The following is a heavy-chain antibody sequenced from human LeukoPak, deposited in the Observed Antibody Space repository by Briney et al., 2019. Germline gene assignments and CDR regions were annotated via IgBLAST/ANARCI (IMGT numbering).Heavy chain of an antibody. Sequence: ASVKVSCKASGYTFTSYDINWVRQSTGQGLEWMGWMNPNSGNTGYAQKFQGRVTMTRNTSISTAYMELSSLRSEDTAVHYCARGGEDCSSTSCHYYYYGVDVWGQGTTVTVSS. J-gene: IGHJ6*02. CDR2: MNPNSGNT. D-gene: IGHD2-2*01. CDR1: GYTFTSYD. V-gene: IGHV1-8*01. CDR3: ARGGEDCSSTSCHYYYYGVDV.